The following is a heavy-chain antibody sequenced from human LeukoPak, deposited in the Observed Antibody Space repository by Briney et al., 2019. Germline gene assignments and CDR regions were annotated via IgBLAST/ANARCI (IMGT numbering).Heavy chain of an antibody. CDR2: ISYDGTNK. Sequence: GRSLRLSCAASGFTFRRYGTHGVPDAPHEGPECGVVISYDGTNKYYADSVKGRFTISRDNSKNTLYLQMNSLRPEDTAIYYCAKVKEIQLWSQPFDYWGQETLVTVSS. CDR1: GFTFRRYG. D-gene: IGHD5-18*01. J-gene: IGHJ4*02. V-gene: IGHV3-30*18. CDR3: AKVKEIQLWSQPFDY.